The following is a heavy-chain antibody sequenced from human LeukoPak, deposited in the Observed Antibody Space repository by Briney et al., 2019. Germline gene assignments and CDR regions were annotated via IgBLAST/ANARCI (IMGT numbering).Heavy chain of an antibody. Sequence: PSETLSLTCTVSGGSISSYYWSWIRQPPGKGLEWIGYIYYSGSTNYNPSLKSRVTISRDTSKNQFSLKLSSVTAADTAVYYCARFPITMVRGVRGGNWFDPWGQGTLVTVSS. CDR3: ARFPITMVRGVRGGNWFDP. V-gene: IGHV4-59*01. D-gene: IGHD3-10*01. CDR1: GGSISSYY. CDR2: IYYSGST. J-gene: IGHJ5*02.